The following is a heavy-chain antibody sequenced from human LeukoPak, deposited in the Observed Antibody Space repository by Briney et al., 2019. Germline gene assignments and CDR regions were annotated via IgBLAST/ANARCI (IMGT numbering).Heavy chain of an antibody. J-gene: IGHJ4*02. D-gene: IGHD2-2*01. CDR1: GFTFSSYA. Sequence: GGSLRLSCAASGFTFSSYAMSWVRQAPGKGLEWVSAISGSGGSTYYADSVKGRFTISRDNSKNTLYLQMNSLRAEDTAVYYCAKDIVVVPAAIYSSSWYDYWGQGTLVTVSS. CDR2: ISGSGGST. V-gene: IGHV3-23*01. CDR3: AKDIVVVPAAIYSSSWYDY.